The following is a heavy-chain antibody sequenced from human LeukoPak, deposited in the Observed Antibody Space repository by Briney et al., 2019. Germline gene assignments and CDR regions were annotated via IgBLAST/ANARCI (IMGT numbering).Heavy chain of an antibody. J-gene: IGHJ4*02. V-gene: IGHV4-59*13. CDR3: ARVSKGPIWLATLTSHPYDF. CDR1: GCSISGDY. D-gene: IGHD1-26*01. Sequence: SETLSLSCTASGCSISGDYWSWVRQPPGGGLEWIGYIYYTGNTNYNPSLRSRVTMTVETSTNYLSLKLSSVTPADTAIYYCARVSKGPIWLATLTSHPYDFWGQGRLVTVSS. CDR2: IYYTGNT.